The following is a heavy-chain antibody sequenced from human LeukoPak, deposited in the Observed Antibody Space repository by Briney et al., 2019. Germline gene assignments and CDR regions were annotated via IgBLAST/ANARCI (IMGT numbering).Heavy chain of an antibody. CDR3: ARDIDSSGWPK. CDR2: ISYDGSNK. J-gene: IGHJ4*02. CDR1: GFTFSSYA. D-gene: IGHD6-19*01. V-gene: IGHV3-30-3*01. Sequence: PGGSLRLSCAASGFTFSSYAMHWVRQAPGKGLEWVAVISYDGSNKYYADSVKGRFTISRDNSKNTLYLQMNSLRAEDTAVYYCARDIDSSGWPKWGQGTLVTVSS.